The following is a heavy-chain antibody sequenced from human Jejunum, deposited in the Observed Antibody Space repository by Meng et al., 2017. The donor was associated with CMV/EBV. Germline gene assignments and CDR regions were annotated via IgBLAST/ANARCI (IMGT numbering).Heavy chain of an antibody. D-gene: IGHD6-19*01. CDR3: ARVRTSGWFIIDY. V-gene: IGHV4-59*01. Sequence: TVSGGSISGYYWSWIRQPPGGGLEWIGYISYSGSTNYNPSLKSRVTISVDTSKNQFSLKLSSVTDADTAVYYCARVRTSGWFIIDYWGQGTPVTVS. CDR1: GGSISGYY. CDR2: ISYSGST. J-gene: IGHJ4*02.